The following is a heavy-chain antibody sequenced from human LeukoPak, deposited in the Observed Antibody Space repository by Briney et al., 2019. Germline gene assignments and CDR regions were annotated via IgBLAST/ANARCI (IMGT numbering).Heavy chain of an antibody. J-gene: IGHJ6*02. Sequence: GASVKVSCKASGGTFSSYAISWVRQAPGQGLEWMGGIIPIFGTANYAQKLQGRVTMTTDTSTSTAYMELRSLRSDDTAVYYCARGEIDYGDGYYYGMDVWGQGTTVTVSS. V-gene: IGHV1-69*05. CDR2: IIPIFGTA. CDR1: GGTFSSYA. CDR3: ARGEIDYGDGYYYGMDV. D-gene: IGHD4-17*01.